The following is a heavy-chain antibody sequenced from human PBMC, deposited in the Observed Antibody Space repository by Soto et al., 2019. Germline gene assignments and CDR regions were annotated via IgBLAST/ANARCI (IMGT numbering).Heavy chain of an antibody. D-gene: IGHD6-6*01. V-gene: IGHV1-18*01. CDR3: ARYGSSSFYYYYGMDV. CDR1: GYTFTSYG. Sequence: QVQLVQSGAEVKKPGASVKVSCKASGYTFTSYGISWVRQAPGQGLEWMGWISAYNGNTNYAQKLQGRVTMTTDTSTSTAYMELRSLRCDDTAVYYCARYGSSSFYYYYGMDVWGQGTTVTVSS. CDR2: ISAYNGNT. J-gene: IGHJ6*02.